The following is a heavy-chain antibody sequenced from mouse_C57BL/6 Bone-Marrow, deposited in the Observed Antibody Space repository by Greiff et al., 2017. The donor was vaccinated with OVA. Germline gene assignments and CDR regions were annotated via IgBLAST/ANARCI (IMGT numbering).Heavy chain of an antibody. D-gene: IGHD2-3*01. CDR2: IRGDGST. CDR1: GFSLTSYG. V-gene: IGHV2-3*01. CDR3: AKQGGWLLRHFDV. J-gene: IGHJ1*03. Sequence: VMLVESGPGLVAPSQSLSITCTVSGFSLTSYGVSWVRQPPGKGLEWLGVIRGDGSTNYHSALISRLTISTDNSKSQVFLKLNSLQADDTATYYCAKQGGWLLRHFDVWGTGTTVTVSS.